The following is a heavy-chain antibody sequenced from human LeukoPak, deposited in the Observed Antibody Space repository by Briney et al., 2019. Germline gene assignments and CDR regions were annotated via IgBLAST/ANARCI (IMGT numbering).Heavy chain of an antibody. J-gene: IGHJ4*02. CDR3: ATGAITMVRGVIRSAFDY. D-gene: IGHD3-10*01. CDR1: GFTFSSYA. V-gene: IGHV3-23*01. Sequence: GGSLRLSCAASGFTFSSYAMSWVRQAPGKGLEWVSAISGSGGSTYYADSVKGRFTISRDNSENTLYLQMNSLRAEDTAVYYCATGAITMVRGVIRSAFDYWGQGTLVTVSS. CDR2: ISGSGGST.